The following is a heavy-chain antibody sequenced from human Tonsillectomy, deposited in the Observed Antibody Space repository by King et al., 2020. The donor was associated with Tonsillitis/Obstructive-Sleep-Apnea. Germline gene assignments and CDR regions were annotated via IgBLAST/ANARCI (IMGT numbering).Heavy chain of an antibody. CDR3: ASPGVEMVTIVSDYYGMDV. Sequence: VQLVESGAEVKKPGESLRISCKASGYSFTSYWIAWVRQMPGKGLEWMGIIYPGDSDTRYSPSFQGQVTISADKSISTAYLQWNSLKASDTAMYYCASPGVEMVTIVSDYYGMDVWGQGTTVTVSS. CDR2: IYPGDSDT. J-gene: IGHJ6*02. V-gene: IGHV5-51*03. D-gene: IGHD5-24*01. CDR1: GYSFTSYW.